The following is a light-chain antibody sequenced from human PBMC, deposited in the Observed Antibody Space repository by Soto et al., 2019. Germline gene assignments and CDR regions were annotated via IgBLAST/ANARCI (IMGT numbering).Light chain of an antibody. CDR1: QSISSY. V-gene: IGKV3-20*01. CDR3: QQYGDSLSIT. J-gene: IGKJ5*01. Sequence: EIVMTQSPATLSVSPGERATLSCRASQSISSYLAWYQHKFGQAPRLLISGTYARATGIPDRFSGSGSGTDFSLTISRLEPEDFAVYYCQQYGDSLSITFGQGTRLEIK. CDR2: GTY.